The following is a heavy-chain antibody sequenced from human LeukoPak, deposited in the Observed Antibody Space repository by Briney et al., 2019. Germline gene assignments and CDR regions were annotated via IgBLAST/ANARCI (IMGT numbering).Heavy chain of an antibody. CDR2: IYPGDSDN. V-gene: IGHV5-51*01. Sequence: GGSLQISCKGSGYRFTSYWIGWVRQLPGKGLEWMGIIYPGDSDNRYSPSFQGQVPISADKSISTAYLQWSSLKASDTAMYYCARRAAAAGNWFDPWGQGTLVTVSS. D-gene: IGHD6-13*01. J-gene: IGHJ5*02. CDR3: ARRAAAAGNWFDP. CDR1: GYRFTSYW.